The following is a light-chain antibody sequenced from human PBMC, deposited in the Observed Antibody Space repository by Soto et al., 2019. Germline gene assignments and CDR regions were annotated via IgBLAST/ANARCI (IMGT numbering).Light chain of an antibody. Sequence: DIQMTQSPSTLSASVGDRVTITCRASQSINDWVAWYQQKPGRAPKFLIYKASNLESGVPSSFRGSGSGTEFTLTISSLQPDDFATYCCQHWHGFSWTVGQGTKVDIK. J-gene: IGKJ1*01. CDR2: KAS. CDR1: QSINDW. V-gene: IGKV1-5*03. CDR3: QHWHGFSWT.